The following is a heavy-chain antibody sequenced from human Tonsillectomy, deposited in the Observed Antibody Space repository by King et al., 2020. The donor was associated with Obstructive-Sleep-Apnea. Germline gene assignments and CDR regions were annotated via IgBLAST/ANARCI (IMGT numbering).Heavy chain of an antibody. Sequence: VQLVESGAEVKKPGESLRISCKGSGYDFTIYWISWVRQMPGKGLGGMAKIVLSDSYIRDSPSFQAHVTISAAKSINTAYLQWSSLKASDTAIYYWWGQDHYRGRTPYYYHGMDVWGQGTTVTVSS. J-gene: IGHJ6*02. CDR1: GYDFTIYW. D-gene: IGHD5-12*01. CDR2: IVLSDSYI. CDR3: WGQDHYRGRTPYYYHGMDV. V-gene: IGHV5-10-1*01.